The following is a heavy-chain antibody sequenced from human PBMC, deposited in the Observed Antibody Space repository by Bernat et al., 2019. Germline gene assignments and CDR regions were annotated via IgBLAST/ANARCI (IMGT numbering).Heavy chain of an antibody. D-gene: IGHD5/OR15-5a*01. J-gene: IGHJ4*02. CDR2: INGDGTIT. V-gene: IGHV3-74*01. CDR1: GFTFSGDW. CDR3: VRSVSGAAGFFDY. Sequence: EVKLVESGGGLIQPGGSLRLSCAASGFTFSGDWMHWVRQVPGKGLVWVSRINGDGTITDYADSVKRRFTSSRDNAKNTLYLQMNSLLVEDTAVYYCVRSVSGAAGFFDYWGPGSLVTVSS.